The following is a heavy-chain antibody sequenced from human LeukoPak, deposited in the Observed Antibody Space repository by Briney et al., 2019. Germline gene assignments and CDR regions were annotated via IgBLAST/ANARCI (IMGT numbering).Heavy chain of an antibody. V-gene: IGHV4-31*03. CDR3: ARDTVFGSIPRYFDL. J-gene: IGHJ2*01. CDR2: IYYSGST. CDR1: GGSISSGGYY. D-gene: IGHD3-10*02. Sequence: PSQTLSLTCTVSGGSISSGGYYWSWIRQHPGKGLEWIGYIYYSGSTYYNPSLKSRVTISVDTSKNQFSLKLSSVTAADTAVYYCARDTVFGSIPRYFDLWGRGTLVTVSS.